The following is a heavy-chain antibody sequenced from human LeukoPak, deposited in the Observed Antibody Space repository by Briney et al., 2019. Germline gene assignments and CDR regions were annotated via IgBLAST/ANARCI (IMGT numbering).Heavy chain of an antibody. CDR1: GGSISSSSYY. CDR3: ARSIYYGSMHYGMDV. V-gene: IGHV4-39*07. CDR2: IYHSGST. D-gene: IGHD3-10*01. Sequence: SETLSLTCTVSGGSISSSSYYWGWIRQPPGKGLEWIGSIYHSGSTNYNPSLKSRVTISVDKSKNQFSLKLSSVTAADTAVYYCARSIYYGSMHYGMDVWGQGTTVTVSS. J-gene: IGHJ6*02.